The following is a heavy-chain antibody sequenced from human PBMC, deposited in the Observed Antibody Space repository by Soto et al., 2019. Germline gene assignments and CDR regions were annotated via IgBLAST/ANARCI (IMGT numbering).Heavy chain of an antibody. Sequence: ASVKVSCKGSGYAFTTYGITWVRQATGQGLEWMGWISAHNGNTNYAQKLQGRVTVTRDTSTSTAYMELRSLRSDDTAVYYCARVGRRYSGYDSFDYWGQGTLVTVSS. D-gene: IGHD5-12*01. CDR3: ARVGRRYSGYDSFDY. CDR2: ISAHNGNT. J-gene: IGHJ4*02. V-gene: IGHV1-18*01. CDR1: GYAFTTYG.